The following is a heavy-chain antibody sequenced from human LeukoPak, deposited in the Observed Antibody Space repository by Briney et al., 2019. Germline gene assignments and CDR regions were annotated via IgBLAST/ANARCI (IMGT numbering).Heavy chain of an antibody. CDR3: ARGPWYYDSSGYYYAPLDY. J-gene: IGHJ4*02. Sequence: PSETLSLTCAVYGGSSSGYYWSWIRQPPGKGLEWIGEINHSGSTNYNPSLKSRVTISVDTSKNQFSLKLSSVTAADTAVYYCARGPWYYDSSGYYYAPLDYWGQGTLVTVSS. V-gene: IGHV4-34*01. CDR2: INHSGST. D-gene: IGHD3-22*01. CDR1: GGSSSGYY.